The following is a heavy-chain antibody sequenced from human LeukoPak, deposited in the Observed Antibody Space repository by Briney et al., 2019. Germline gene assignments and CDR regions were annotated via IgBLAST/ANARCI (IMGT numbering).Heavy chain of an antibody. CDR1: GFTFSSYA. CDR3: ARDREYCSGGSCYPGPFDY. CDR2: ISSSSSYI. J-gene: IGHJ4*02. Sequence: GGSLRLSCAASGFTFSSYAMNWVRQAPGKGLEWVSSISSSSSYIYYADSVKGRFTISRDNAKNSLYLQMNSLRAEDTAVYYCARDREYCSGGSCYPGPFDYWGQGTLVTVSS. D-gene: IGHD2-15*01. V-gene: IGHV3-21*01.